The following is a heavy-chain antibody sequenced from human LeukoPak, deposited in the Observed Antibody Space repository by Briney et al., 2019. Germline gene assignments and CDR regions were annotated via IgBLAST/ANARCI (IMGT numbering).Heavy chain of an antibody. CDR3: ARDGQEVAPYGYDY. J-gene: IGHJ4*02. V-gene: IGHV3-33*01. Sequence: HTGKSLRLSCVGPGFIFSSNGIHWVRQAPGKGLEWVAFIWGDASNKDYADSVKGRFTISRDNSKNTVYLQMSSLRVEDTAVYYCARDGQEVAPYGYDYWGQGTLVTVSS. CDR1: GFIFSSNG. CDR2: IWGDASNK. D-gene: IGHD4-17*01.